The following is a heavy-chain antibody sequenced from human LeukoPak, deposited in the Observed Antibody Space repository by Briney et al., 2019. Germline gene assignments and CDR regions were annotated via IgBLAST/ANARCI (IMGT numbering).Heavy chain of an antibody. J-gene: IGHJ4*02. Sequence: PGGSLRLSCAASGFTFSSYAMHWVRQAPGKGLEWVAVISYDGSNKYYADSVKGRFTISRDNSKNTLYLQMNSLRAEDTAVYYCKVGSRTRAVAFDFWGQGTLVTVSS. CDR1: GFTFSSYA. D-gene: IGHD1-26*01. CDR3: KVGSRTRAVAFDF. CDR2: ISYDGSNK. V-gene: IGHV3-30-3*01.